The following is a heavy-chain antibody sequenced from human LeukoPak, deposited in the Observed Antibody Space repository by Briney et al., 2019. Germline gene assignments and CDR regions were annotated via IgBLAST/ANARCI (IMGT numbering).Heavy chain of an antibody. J-gene: IGHJ6*03. V-gene: IGHV1-2*02. CDR2: INPNSGGT. Sequence: ASVKVSCKASGYTFTGYYMHWVRQAPGQGLEWMGWINPNSGGTNYAQKFQGRVTMTRDTFIGTAYMELSRLRSDDTAVYYCARVRVVPAAMGYYYYYYMDVWGKGATVTISS. D-gene: IGHD2-2*01. CDR3: ARVRVVPAAMGYYYYYYMDV. CDR1: GYTFTGYY.